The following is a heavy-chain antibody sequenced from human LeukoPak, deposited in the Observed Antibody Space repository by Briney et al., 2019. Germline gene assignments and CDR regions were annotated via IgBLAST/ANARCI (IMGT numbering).Heavy chain of an antibody. V-gene: IGHV3-30*02. CDR3: VKDRSGTYYFDN. CDR2: IRYDGTIK. J-gene: IGHJ4*02. Sequence: GGSLRLSCAASGFTLSNSGMHWVRQAPGMGLQWVAFIRYDGTIKSYAGSVKGRFTISRDDSQNTLFLQMNSLRGEDTALYYCVKDRSGTYYFDNWGQGTLVTVSS. D-gene: IGHD1-26*01. CDR1: GFTLSNSG.